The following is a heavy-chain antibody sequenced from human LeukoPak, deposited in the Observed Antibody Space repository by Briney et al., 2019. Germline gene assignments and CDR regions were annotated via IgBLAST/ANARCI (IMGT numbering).Heavy chain of an antibody. V-gene: IGHV1-18*01. CDR3: ARASYYDFWSGCYSSTPSVDY. CDR1: GYTFTSYG. J-gene: IGHJ4*02. D-gene: IGHD3-3*01. Sequence: ASVKVSCKASGYTFTSYGISWVRQAPGQGLEWMGWISAYNGNTNYAQKLQGRVTMTTDTSTSTAYMELRSLRSDDTAVYYCARASYYDFWSGCYSSTPSVDYWGQGTLVTVSS. CDR2: ISAYNGNT.